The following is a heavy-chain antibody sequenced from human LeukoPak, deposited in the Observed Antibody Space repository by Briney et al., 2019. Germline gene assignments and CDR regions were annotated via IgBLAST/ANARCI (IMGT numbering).Heavy chain of an antibody. CDR2: INHSGST. CDR3: AKTPSAYVRGGYYFDS. Sequence: SETLSRTCAVYGGSFSGYYWNWIRQSPGKGLEWIGEINHSGSTNYNPSLKSRVTISVDTSKNQFSLKVSSVTAADTAVYYCAKTPSAYVRGGYYFDSWGQGTLVTVSS. CDR1: GGSFSGYY. D-gene: IGHD3-16*01. V-gene: IGHV4-34*01. J-gene: IGHJ4*02.